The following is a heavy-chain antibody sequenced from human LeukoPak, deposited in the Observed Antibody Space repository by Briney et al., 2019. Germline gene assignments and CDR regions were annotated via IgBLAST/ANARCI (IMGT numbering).Heavy chain of an antibody. D-gene: IGHD2-15*01. V-gene: IGHV3-66*02. Sequence: GGSLRLSCAASGFTVSSNYMSWVRQPPGKGLEWVSVIYSGGSTYYADSVKGRFTISRDNSKNTLYLQMNSLRAEDTAVYYCARGGGGWVVEVTYFDYWGQGTLVTVSS. CDR1: GFTVSSNY. CDR2: IYSGGST. J-gene: IGHJ4*02. CDR3: ARGGGGWVVEVTYFDY.